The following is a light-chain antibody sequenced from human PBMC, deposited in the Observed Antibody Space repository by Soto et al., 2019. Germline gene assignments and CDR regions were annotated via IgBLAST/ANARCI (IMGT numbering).Light chain of an antibody. J-gene: IGKJ1*01. V-gene: IGKV3-20*01. CDR3: QQYGISPRT. Sequence: LLRQSPGTLSLAPGVRATLSCRASQSLTYNSLAWYQQIPGQAPRLLIYGASNRATGIPDRFSGSGSGTDFTLTISRLEPEDFAVYYCQQYGISPRTFGQGTKVDIK. CDR1: QSLTYNS. CDR2: GAS.